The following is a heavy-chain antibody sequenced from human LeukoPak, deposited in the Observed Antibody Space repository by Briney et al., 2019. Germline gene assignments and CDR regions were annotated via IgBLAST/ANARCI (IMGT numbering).Heavy chain of an antibody. Sequence: SETLSLTCTVSGTSISRYYWSWFRQPPGEGLEWIGYIYYSGNSNYNPSLKNRVTISVDTSKNQFSLKLSSVTAADTAVYYCARVRDYYYYMDVWGKGTTVTISS. CDR2: IYYSGNS. CDR1: GTSISRYY. J-gene: IGHJ6*03. CDR3: ARVRDYYYYMDV. V-gene: IGHV4-59*01.